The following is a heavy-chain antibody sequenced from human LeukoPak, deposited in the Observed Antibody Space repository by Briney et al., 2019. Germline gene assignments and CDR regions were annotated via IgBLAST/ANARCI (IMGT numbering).Heavy chain of an antibody. D-gene: IGHD3-3*01. J-gene: IGHJ4*02. CDR1: GFTFSSYS. V-gene: IGHV3-21*01. CDR3: ASTAELSYYDFWSGSVPLDY. Sequence: GGSLRLSCTASGFTFSSYSMNWVRQAPGKGLEWVSSVSSSSSYIYYADSVKGRFTISRDNAKNSLYLQMSSLRAEDTAVYYCASTAELSYYDFWSGSVPLDYWGQGTLVTVSS. CDR2: VSSSSSYI.